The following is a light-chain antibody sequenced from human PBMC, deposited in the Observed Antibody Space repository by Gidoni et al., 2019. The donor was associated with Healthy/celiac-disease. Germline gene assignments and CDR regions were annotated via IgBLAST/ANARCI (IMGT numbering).Light chain of an antibody. CDR3: QQYNNWPQT. V-gene: IGKV3-15*01. Sequence: EIVMTQSPATLSVSPGERATLSCRASQSVSSNLAWYQQKPAQAPRLLIYGASRFSGSGSGTEFTLTISSLQSEDFAVYYCQQYNNWPQTFGQGTKVEIK. CDR2: GA. J-gene: IGKJ1*01. CDR1: QSVSSN.